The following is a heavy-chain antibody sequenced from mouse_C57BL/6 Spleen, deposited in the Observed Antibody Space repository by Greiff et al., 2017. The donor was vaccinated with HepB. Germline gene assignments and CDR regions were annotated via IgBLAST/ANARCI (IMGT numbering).Heavy chain of an antibody. CDR1: GYTFTSYW. CDR2: IHPNSGST. CDR3: AREFMTTVPWDFDV. J-gene: IGHJ1*03. D-gene: IGHD1-1*01. V-gene: IGHV1-64*01. Sequence: QVQLQQPGAELVKPGASVKLSCKASGYTFTSYWMHWVKQRPGQGLEWIGMIHPNSGSTNYNEKFKSKATLTVDKSSSTAYMQLSSLTSEDSAVYYWAREFMTTVPWDFDVWGTGTTVTVSS.